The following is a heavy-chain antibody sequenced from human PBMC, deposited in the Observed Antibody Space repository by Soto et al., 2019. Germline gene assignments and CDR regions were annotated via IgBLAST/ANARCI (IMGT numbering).Heavy chain of an antibody. Sequence: ASVKVSCKASGGTFSSYAISWVRQAPGQGLEWMGGIIPIFGTANYAQKFQGRVTITADESTSTAYMELSSLRSEDTAVYYCARESGYDVYYYYGMDVWGQGTTVTVSS. V-gene: IGHV1-69*13. J-gene: IGHJ6*02. CDR3: ARESGYDVYYYYGMDV. D-gene: IGHD5-12*01. CDR1: GGTFSSYA. CDR2: IIPIFGTA.